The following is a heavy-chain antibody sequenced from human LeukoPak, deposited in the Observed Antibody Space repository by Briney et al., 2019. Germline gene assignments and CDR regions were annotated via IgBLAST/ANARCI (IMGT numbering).Heavy chain of an antibody. Sequence: PGGSQRLSCAGSRFTFGGYGMHWFRQTPGKGLEWVAVIAYDGGRAFYADSVKGRFTISRDNSKNTMSVQMDDLRAEDTAVYYCTRYNNDHFYYWGQGTLVAVSS. CDR1: RFTFGGYG. V-gene: IGHV3-33*01. CDR2: IAYDGGRA. J-gene: IGHJ4*02. CDR3: TRYNNDHFYY. D-gene: IGHD1-14*01.